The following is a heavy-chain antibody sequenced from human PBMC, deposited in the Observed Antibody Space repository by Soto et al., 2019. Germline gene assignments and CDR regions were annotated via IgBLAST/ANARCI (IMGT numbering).Heavy chain of an antibody. J-gene: IGHJ6*02. CDR3: AKERESSSWYAWAPRYYGMDV. V-gene: IGHV3-30*18. CDR1: GFTFSSYG. D-gene: IGHD6-13*01. Sequence: VGSLRLSCAASGFTFSSYGMHWVRQAPGKGLEWVAVISYDGSNKYYADSVKGRFTISRDNSKNTLYLQMNSLRAEDTAVYYCAKERESSSWYAWAPRYYGMDVWGQGTTVTVSS. CDR2: ISYDGSNK.